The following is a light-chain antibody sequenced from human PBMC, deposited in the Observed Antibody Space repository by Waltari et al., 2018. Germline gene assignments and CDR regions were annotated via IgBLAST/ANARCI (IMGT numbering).Light chain of an antibody. V-gene: IGLV1-40*01. Sequence: QSVLTQPPSVSGAPGQRVTISCTGSSPTIGASYDVQWYQQPPGTAPKVLIYANNNRPSGVPDRFSGSKSGTSASLAISGLKAEDEADYYCQSYDSSLGGSVFGGGTKLTVL. CDR2: ANN. CDR3: QSYDSSLGGSV. J-gene: IGLJ3*02. CDR1: SPTIGASYD.